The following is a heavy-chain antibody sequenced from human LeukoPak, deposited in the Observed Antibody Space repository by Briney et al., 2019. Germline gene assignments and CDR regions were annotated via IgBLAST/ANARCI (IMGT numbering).Heavy chain of an antibody. Sequence: GGSLRLSCAASRFTFSSYSMNWVRQAPGKGLEWVSSISSSSTYIYYADSVKGRFTISRDNAKNSLYLQMNSLRAEDTAVYYCARAPRGYGSENSYNVGFFDYWGQGTLVTVSS. D-gene: IGHD3-10*01. CDR1: RFTFSSYS. J-gene: IGHJ4*02. V-gene: IGHV3-21*01. CDR3: ARAPRGYGSENSYNVGFFDY. CDR2: ISSSSTYI.